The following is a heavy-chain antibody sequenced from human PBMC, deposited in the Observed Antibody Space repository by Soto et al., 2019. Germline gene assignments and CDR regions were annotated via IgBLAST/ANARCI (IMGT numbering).Heavy chain of an antibody. Sequence: PGGSLRLSCAASGFTFSDYAMTWVRQAPEKGPQWVSAISGSGGKTYYADSVKGRFTISRDNSKNTLYLQMNSLRAEDTAVYYCGNLATWTFDYWGQGALVTVSS. CDR2: ISGSGGKT. CDR3: GNLATWTFDY. V-gene: IGHV3-23*01. J-gene: IGHJ4*02. CDR1: GFTFSDYA. D-gene: IGHD1-1*01.